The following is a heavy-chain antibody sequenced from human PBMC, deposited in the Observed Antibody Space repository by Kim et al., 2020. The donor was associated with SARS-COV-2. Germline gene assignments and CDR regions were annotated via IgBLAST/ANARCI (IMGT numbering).Heavy chain of an antibody. CDR2: IYSGGST. D-gene: IGHD3-22*01. CDR1: GFTVSSNY. CDR3: ARDGSSYYYDSSQGAFDI. J-gene: IGHJ3*02. V-gene: IGHV3-53*01. Sequence: GGSLRLSCAASGFTVSSNYMSWVRQAPGKGLEWVSVIYSGGSTYYADSVKGRFTISRDNSKNTLYLQMNSLRAEDTAVYYCARDGSSYYYDSSQGAFDIWGQGTMVTVSS.